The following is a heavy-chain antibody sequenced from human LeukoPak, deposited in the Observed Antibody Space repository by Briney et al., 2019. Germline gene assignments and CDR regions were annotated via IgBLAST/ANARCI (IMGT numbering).Heavy chain of an antibody. V-gene: IGHV3-13*01. D-gene: IGHD3-3*01. J-gene: IGHJ4*02. CDR3: AKHHYVGDFWSGSIFDY. CDR1: GFTFSSYD. CDR2: IGTAGDT. Sequence: GGSLRLSCAASGFTFSSYDMHWVRQATGKGLEWVSAIGTAGDTYYPGSVKGRFTISRENAKNSLYLQMNSLRAEDTAVYYCAKHHYVGDFWSGSIFDYWGQGTLVTVSS.